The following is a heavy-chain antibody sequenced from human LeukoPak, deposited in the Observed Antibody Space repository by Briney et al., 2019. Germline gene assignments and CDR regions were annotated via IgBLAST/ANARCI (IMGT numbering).Heavy chain of an antibody. CDR2: INHSGST. J-gene: IGHJ4*02. Sequence: PSETLSLTCAVYGGSFSGYYWSWIRQPPGKGLEWIGEINHSGSTNYNPSLKSRVTISVDTSKNQFSLTLSSVTAADTAVYYCARGSNYGDLTIDYWGQGTLLTVSS. CDR1: GGSFSGYY. CDR3: ARGSNYGDLTIDY. V-gene: IGHV4-34*01. D-gene: IGHD4-17*01.